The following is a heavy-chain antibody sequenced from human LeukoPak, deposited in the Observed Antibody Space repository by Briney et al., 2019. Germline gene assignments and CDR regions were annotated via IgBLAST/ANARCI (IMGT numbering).Heavy chain of an antibody. CDR1: GFTFSSYW. CDR2: IKEDGSEK. Sequence: GGSLRLSCAASGFTFSSYWMSWVRQAPGRGLEWLANIKEDGSEKYYVDSVKGRFTISRDNAKNTLYLQMNSLRAEDTAVYYCSRLRGDSWGQGTLVTVSS. V-gene: IGHV3-7*03. J-gene: IGHJ4*02. CDR3: SRLRGDS.